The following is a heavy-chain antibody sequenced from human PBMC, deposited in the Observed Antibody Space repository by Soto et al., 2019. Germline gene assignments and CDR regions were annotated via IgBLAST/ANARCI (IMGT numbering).Heavy chain of an antibody. CDR2: IYYSGST. CDR1: GGSISSGGYY. D-gene: IGHD6-13*01. Sequence: SETLSLTCTVSGGSISSGGYYWSWIRHHPGKGLEWIGYIYYSGSTYYIPSLKSRVTISVDTSKNQFSLKLSSVTAADTAVYYCARVQQQLVSDWGQGTLVTVSS. J-gene: IGHJ4*02. CDR3: ARVQQQLVSD. V-gene: IGHV4-31*03.